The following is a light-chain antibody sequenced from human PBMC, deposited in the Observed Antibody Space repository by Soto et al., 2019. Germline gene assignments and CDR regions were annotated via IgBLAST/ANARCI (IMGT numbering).Light chain of an antibody. CDR1: QDVNNY. J-gene: IGKJ3*01. V-gene: IGKV1-33*01. CDR2: DAS. CDR3: HQYDTVPYD. Sequence: DIQMTQSPSSLSASVGDRVSITSLASQDVNNYLNWYQQKPGKAPKLLIYDASNLETGVPSRFSGSGSGTEFTFTITSLQPEDIATYYCHQYDTVPYDFGPGTKVDIK.